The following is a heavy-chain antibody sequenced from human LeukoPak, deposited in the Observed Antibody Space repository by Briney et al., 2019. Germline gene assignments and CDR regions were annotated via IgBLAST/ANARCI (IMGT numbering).Heavy chain of an antibody. V-gene: IGHV3-23*01. D-gene: IGHD1-26*01. Sequence: GGSLRLSCAASGFTVTDTYVSWVRQAPGKGLEWVSAISGSGGSTYYADSVKGRFTISRDNSKNTLYLQMNSLRAEDTAVYYCAKVRGSYSTNAFDIWGQGTMVTVSS. CDR2: ISGSGGST. J-gene: IGHJ3*02. CDR3: AKVRGSYSTNAFDI. CDR1: GFTVTDTY.